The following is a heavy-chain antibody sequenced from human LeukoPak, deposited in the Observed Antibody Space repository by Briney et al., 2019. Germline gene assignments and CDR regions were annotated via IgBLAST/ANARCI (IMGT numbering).Heavy chain of an antibody. CDR2: IFQTGST. V-gene: IGHV4-30-2*01. CDR3: ARELWFANAPGSWLDP. CDR1: GDSISSGAYS. Sequence: PSQTLSLTCVVSGDSISSGAYSWSWIRQPPGKGLEWIGYIFQTGSTFYNPSLKSRLTISVDNSKNQFSLRLSSVTAADTAVYYCARELWFANAPGSWLDPWGQGTLVTVSS. D-gene: IGHD3-10*01. J-gene: IGHJ5*02.